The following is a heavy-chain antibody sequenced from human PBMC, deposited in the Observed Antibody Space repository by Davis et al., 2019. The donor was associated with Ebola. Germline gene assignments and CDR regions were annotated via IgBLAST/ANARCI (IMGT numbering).Heavy chain of an antibody. CDR3: AKIPGSIAVSGWFDP. CDR2: ISGSGGST. V-gene: IGHV3-23*01. Sequence: PGGSLRLSCAASGFTFSSYSMNWVRQAPGKGLEWVSAISGSGGSTYNADSVKGRFTISRDNSKNTLYLQMNSLRAEDTAVYYCAKIPGSIAVSGWFDPWGQGTLVTVSS. J-gene: IGHJ5*02. D-gene: IGHD6-6*01. CDR1: GFTFSSYS.